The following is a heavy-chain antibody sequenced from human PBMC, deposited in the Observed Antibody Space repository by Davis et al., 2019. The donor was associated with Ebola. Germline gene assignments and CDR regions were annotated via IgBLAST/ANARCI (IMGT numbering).Heavy chain of an antibody. D-gene: IGHD2-2*01. J-gene: IGHJ4*02. CDR1: GISFSSYV. CDR3: VQGTTSCRV. CDR2: IGVRGTT. V-gene: IGHV3-23*01. Sequence: PGGSLRLSCEASGISFSSYVMTWVRQAPGKGLECVSAIGVRGTTDYADSVKGRFTISRDNSKNMLYLQMNSLRADDTAVYFCVQGTTSCRVWGQGTLVTVSS.